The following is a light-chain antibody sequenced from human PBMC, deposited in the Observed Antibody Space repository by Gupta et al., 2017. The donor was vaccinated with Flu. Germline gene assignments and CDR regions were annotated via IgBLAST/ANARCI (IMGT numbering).Light chain of an antibody. CDR3: QQSSHWPLT. CDR2: DAS. CDR1: KSVSSY. J-gene: IGKJ4*01. Sequence: EIVLTQSPATLSLSPGERATLSCRASKSVSSYLAWYQQKPGQAPRLLIYDASNRATGIPARFSGSGSGTDFTLTIRSLEPEDFAVYYCQQSSHWPLTFGGGTKVEIK. V-gene: IGKV3-11*01.